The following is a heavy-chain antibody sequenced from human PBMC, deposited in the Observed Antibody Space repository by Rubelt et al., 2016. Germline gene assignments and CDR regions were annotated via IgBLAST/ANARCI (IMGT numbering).Heavy chain of an antibody. V-gene: IGHV4-34*10. CDR3: ARYVPSVTTPLDS. CDR1: GGSFSDYY. J-gene: IGHJ4*02. Sequence: QLQLQESGPGLVKPSETLSLTCAVYGGSFSDYYWSWIRQPPGKGLEWIGEINHSGRSNYNPSLKSRVTILVDTSKNQFSLKLSSVTAADTAVYYCARYVPSVTTPLDSWGQGTLVTVSS. D-gene: IGHD4-17*01. CDR2: INHSGRS.